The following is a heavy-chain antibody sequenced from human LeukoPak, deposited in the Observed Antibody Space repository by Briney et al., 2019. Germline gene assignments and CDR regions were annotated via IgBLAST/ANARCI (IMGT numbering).Heavy chain of an antibody. CDR2: ISYDGSNK. J-gene: IGHJ4*02. Sequence: GGSLRLSCAASGFTFSSYAMHWVRQAPGKGLEWVAVISYDGSNKYYADSVKGRFTISRDNAKNSLYLQMNSLRAEDTAVYYCASSGTTPYVDYWGQGTLVTVSS. CDR1: GFTFSSYA. D-gene: IGHD1-7*01. CDR3: ASSGTTPYVDY. V-gene: IGHV3-30-3*01.